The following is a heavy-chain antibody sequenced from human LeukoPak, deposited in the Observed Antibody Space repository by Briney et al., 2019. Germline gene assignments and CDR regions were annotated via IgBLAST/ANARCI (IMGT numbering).Heavy chain of an antibody. Sequence: SVKVSCKASGGTFSSYAISWVRQAPGQGLEWMEGIIPIFGTANYAQKFQGRVTITADESTSTAYMELSSLRSEDTAVYYCARDQGGGSYSADYWGQGTLVTVSS. CDR3: ARDQGGGSYSADY. V-gene: IGHV1-69*13. CDR1: GGTFSSYA. D-gene: IGHD1-26*01. J-gene: IGHJ4*02. CDR2: IIPIFGTA.